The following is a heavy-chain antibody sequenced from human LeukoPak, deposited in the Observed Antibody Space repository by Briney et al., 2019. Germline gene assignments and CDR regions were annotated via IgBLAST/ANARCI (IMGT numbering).Heavy chain of an antibody. Sequence: GESLKISCKGSGYSFTSYWIGWVRQMPGKGLEWMGIIYPGDSDTRYSPSFQGQVTISADKSISTAYLQWSSLKASDTAMYYCARALRSFDWSAVNDYWGQGTLVTVSS. CDR3: ARALRSFDWSAVNDY. CDR1: GYSFTSYW. V-gene: IGHV5-51*01. D-gene: IGHD3-9*01. J-gene: IGHJ4*02. CDR2: IYPGDSDT.